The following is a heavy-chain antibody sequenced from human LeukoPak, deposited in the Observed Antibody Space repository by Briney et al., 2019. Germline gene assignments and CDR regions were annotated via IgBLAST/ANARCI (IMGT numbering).Heavy chain of an antibody. CDR3: ASSYYDSSGPNY. CDR2: IYYSGST. CDR1: GGSISSYY. V-gene: IGHV4-59*01. J-gene: IGHJ4*02. Sequence: SETLSLTCTVSGGSISSYYWSWIRQPPGKGLEWIGYIYYSGSTNYNPSLKSRVTISVDTSKNQFSLKLSSVTAADTAVHYCASSYYDSSGPNYWGQGTLVTVSS. D-gene: IGHD3-22*01.